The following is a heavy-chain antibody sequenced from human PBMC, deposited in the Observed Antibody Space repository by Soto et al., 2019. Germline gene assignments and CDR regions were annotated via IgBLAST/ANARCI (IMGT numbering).Heavy chain of an antibody. J-gene: IGHJ4*02. V-gene: IGHV3-30*18. CDR3: AKDRPVYYGSGTHDY. Sequence: GGSLRLSCAASGFSFSSYGMHWVRQAPGKGLEWVAVISYDGSDKYYADSVKGRFTISRDNSKNTLYLQMNSLRAEDTAVYYCAKDRPVYYGSGTHDYRGQGTPVTVSS. CDR2: ISYDGSDK. CDR1: GFSFSSYG. D-gene: IGHD3-10*01.